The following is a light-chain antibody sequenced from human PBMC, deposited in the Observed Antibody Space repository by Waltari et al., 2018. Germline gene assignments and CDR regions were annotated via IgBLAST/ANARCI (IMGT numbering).Light chain of an antibody. Sequence: QSVLTQPPSVSAAPGQRVTISCSGGSSNIGNNYVSWYRQFPGTAPKLLIDECSRRPPGIPGRFSGSKSGTSATLDITGLQAGDEADYYCGTWDSSLSGAVFGGGTHLTVL. CDR1: SSNIGNNY. J-gene: IGLJ7*01. V-gene: IGLV1-51*02. CDR2: ECS. CDR3: GTWDSSLSGAV.